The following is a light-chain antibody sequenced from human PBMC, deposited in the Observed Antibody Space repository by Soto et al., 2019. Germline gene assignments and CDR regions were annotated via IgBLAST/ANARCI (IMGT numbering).Light chain of an antibody. CDR3: QQRSIWPLT. J-gene: IGKJ4*01. V-gene: IGKV3-11*01. CDR2: DAS. Sequence: EIVLTQSPATLSLSPGERATLSCRASQSVSSYLAWYQRKPGQAPRLLIYDASSRAAGIPARFSGSGSGTDFTLSISSLEPEDFAVYYCQQRSIWPLTFGGGTEVEIK. CDR1: QSVSSY.